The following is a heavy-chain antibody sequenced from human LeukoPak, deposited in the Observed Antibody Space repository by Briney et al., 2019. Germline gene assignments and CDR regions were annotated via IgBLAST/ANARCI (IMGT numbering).Heavy chain of an antibody. CDR3: ARDFSSWYERPHTGFDY. Sequence: ASVKVSCKASGGTFSSYAISWVRQAPGQGLEWMGGIIPIFGTANYAQKFQGRVTITADESTSTAYMELSSPRSEDTAVYYCARDFSSWYERPHTGFDYWGQGTLVTVSS. CDR1: GGTFSSYA. D-gene: IGHD6-13*01. CDR2: IIPIFGTA. V-gene: IGHV1-69*13. J-gene: IGHJ4*02.